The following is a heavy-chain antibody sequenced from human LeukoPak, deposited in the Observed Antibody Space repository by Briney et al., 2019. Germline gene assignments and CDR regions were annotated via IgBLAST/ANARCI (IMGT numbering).Heavy chain of an antibody. V-gene: IGHV4-59*01. J-gene: IGHJ4*02. Sequence: SETLSLTCTVSGGSISSYYWSWIRQPPGKGLEWIGYIYYSGSTNYDPSLKSRVTISVDTSKNQFSLKLSSVTAADTAVCYCARVGGLSITMVRGAHDYWGQGTLVTVSS. D-gene: IGHD3-10*01. CDR3: ARVGGLSITMVRGAHDY. CDR2: IYYSGST. CDR1: GGSISSYY.